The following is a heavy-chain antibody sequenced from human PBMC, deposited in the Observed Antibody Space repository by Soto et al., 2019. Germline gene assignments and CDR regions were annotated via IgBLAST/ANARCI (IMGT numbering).Heavy chain of an antibody. CDR3: AKEPPSGSGPVDD. Sequence: QVQLVESGGGVVQPGRSLRLSCAASGFTFSSYGMHWVRQAPGKGLEWVAVISYDGSNKYYADSVKGRFTISRDNSKNTRNLQMNSRRAEDTAVYYCAKEPPSGSGPVDDWGQGTLVTVSS. V-gene: IGHV3-30*18. CDR1: GFTFSSYG. CDR2: ISYDGSNK. D-gene: IGHD6-19*01. J-gene: IGHJ4*02.